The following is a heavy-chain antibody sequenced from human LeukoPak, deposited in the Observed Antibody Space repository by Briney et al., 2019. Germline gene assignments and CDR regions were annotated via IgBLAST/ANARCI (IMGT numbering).Heavy chain of an antibody. D-gene: IGHD5-12*01. Sequence: LWASVKVSCKTSGYTFISYFIHWVRQAPGQGLEWMGVIKPTGGNTIYSQKFQDRVTMTRDTSTSTVYMELSGLRSEDTAVYYCARLEGIGATMGDWGQETLVTVSS. J-gene: IGHJ4*02. CDR1: GYTFISYF. CDR3: ARLEGIGATMGD. CDR2: IKPTGGNT. V-gene: IGHV1-46*01.